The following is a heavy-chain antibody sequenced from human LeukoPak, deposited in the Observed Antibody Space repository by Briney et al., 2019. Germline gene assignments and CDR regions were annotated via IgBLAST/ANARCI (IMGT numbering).Heavy chain of an antibody. CDR1: GFTFSAYY. Sequence: PGGSLRLSCAASGFTFSAYYMSWIRQAPGKGLEWVSYISTSSSYTVYADSVKGRFTISRDNAKNSLYLQMNGLRAEDTAVYYCARGGGYSYGWNDYWGQGTLVTASS. CDR3: ARGGGYSYGWNDY. CDR2: ISTSSSYT. V-gene: IGHV3-11*05. J-gene: IGHJ4*02. D-gene: IGHD5-18*01.